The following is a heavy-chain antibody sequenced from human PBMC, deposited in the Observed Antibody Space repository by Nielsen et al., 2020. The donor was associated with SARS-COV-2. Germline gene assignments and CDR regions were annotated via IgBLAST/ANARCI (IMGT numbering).Heavy chain of an antibody. Sequence: SGPTLVKPTQTLTLTCTFSGFSLSTSGVGVGWIRQPPGKALEWLALIYCDDDKRYSPSLKSRLTITKDTSKNQVVLTMTNIDPVDTATYYCAHSYSSSFVFDYWGQGTLVTVSS. D-gene: IGHD6-13*01. CDR3: AHSYSSSFVFDY. J-gene: IGHJ4*02. CDR2: IYCDDDK. V-gene: IGHV2-5*02. CDR1: GFSLSTSGVG.